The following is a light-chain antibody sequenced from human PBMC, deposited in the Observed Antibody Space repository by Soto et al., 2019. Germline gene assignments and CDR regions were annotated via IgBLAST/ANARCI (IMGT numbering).Light chain of an antibody. CDR3: QQESKWPLA. CDR2: GAS. Sequence: EVVLTQSPATLSVSPGEGATLSCKASQSVDSRLAWYQQKPGQAPRLLIEGASSRGTDIPARFSGSGSGTEFTLTITSLHSEDFAVYYCQQESKWPLAFGGGTRVEI. V-gene: IGKV3-15*01. J-gene: IGKJ4*01. CDR1: QSVDSR.